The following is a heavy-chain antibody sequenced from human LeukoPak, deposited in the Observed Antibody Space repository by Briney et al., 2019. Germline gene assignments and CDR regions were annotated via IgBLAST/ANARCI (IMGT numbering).Heavy chain of an antibody. CDR3: ARDLSGRLDY. D-gene: IGHD3-10*01. Sequence: SVKVSCKASGGTFSSYAISWVRQAPGQGLEWVGGIIPIFGTANYAQKFQGRVTITADESTSTAYMELSSLRSEDTALYYCARDLSGRLDYWGQGTLVTVSS. J-gene: IGHJ4*02. CDR1: GGTFSSYA. CDR2: IIPIFGTA. V-gene: IGHV1-69*13.